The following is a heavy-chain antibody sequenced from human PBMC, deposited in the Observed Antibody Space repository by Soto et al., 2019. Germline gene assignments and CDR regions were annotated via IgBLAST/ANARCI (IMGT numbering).Heavy chain of an antibody. Sequence: EVHLVESGGGLVPPGRSLTLSCAASGFTFDDYAMHWVRQRPGKSLEAVSGISWNSGRIEYADSVKGRFTISRDNAKNSLYLQMNSLRAEDTAFYYCARGLGGYDPGRLDSWGQGTLVTVSS. CDR1: GFTFDDYA. V-gene: IGHV3-9*01. D-gene: IGHD5-12*01. CDR3: ARGLGGYDPGRLDS. J-gene: IGHJ4*02. CDR2: ISWNSGRI.